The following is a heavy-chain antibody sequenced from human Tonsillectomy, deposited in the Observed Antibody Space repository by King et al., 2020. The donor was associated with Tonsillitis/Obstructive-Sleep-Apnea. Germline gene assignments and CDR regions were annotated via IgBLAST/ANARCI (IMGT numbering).Heavy chain of an antibody. CDR1: GGSISSYY. D-gene: IGHD1-14*01. Sequence: VQLQESGPGLVKPSETLSLTCTVSGGSISSYYWSWIRQPPGKGLEWIGYIYYSGSTNYNPSLKSRVTISVDTSKNQFSLKLTSLTAADTAVYYCASPTRYPDAFDIWGQGTMVTVSS. CDR3: ASPTRYPDAFDI. V-gene: IGHV4-59*01. J-gene: IGHJ3*02. CDR2: IYYSGST.